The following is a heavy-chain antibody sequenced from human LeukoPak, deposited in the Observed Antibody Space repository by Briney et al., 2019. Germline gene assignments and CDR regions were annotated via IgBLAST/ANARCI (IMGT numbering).Heavy chain of an antibody. D-gene: IGHD1-26*01. CDR1: GGSISSHF. CDR2: IFYSGST. J-gene: IGHJ6*02. Sequence: KPSGTLSLTCTVSGGSISSHFWSWIRQPPGERLEWIAYIFYSGSTNYNPSLQSRVTISVDTSKNQLSLKVSSVTAADTVVYYCARHMSSGTYPMDVWGQGTTVTVSS. V-gene: IGHV4-59*08. CDR3: ARHMSSGTYPMDV.